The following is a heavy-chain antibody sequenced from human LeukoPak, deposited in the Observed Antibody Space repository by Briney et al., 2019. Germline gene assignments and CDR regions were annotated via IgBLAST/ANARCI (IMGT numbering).Heavy chain of an antibody. V-gene: IGHV1-2*02. Sequence: ASVKVFCKASGYTFTGYYMHGGRQARGQGREGMGWINPNSGGTNYAQKLQGRVTMTRDTSISTAYMELSRLRSDDTAVYYCASQSRIITIFGVVMTAHAFDIWGQGTMVTVSS. J-gene: IGHJ3*02. CDR3: ASQSRIITIFGVVMTAHAFDI. CDR1: GYTFTGYY. D-gene: IGHD3-3*01. CDR2: INPNSGGT.